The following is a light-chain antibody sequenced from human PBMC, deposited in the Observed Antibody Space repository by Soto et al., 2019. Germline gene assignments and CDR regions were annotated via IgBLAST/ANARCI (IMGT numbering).Light chain of an antibody. Sequence: EIVLTQSPGTLSLSPGERSTLSCRASQSVSSSYLAWYQQKPGQAPRLLIYGASSRATGIPDRFSGSGSGTDFTLTINRLEPEDFAVYYCQDYGTSWTFGQGTKVDIK. CDR3: QDYGTSWT. CDR2: GAS. V-gene: IGKV3-20*01. J-gene: IGKJ1*01. CDR1: QSVSSSY.